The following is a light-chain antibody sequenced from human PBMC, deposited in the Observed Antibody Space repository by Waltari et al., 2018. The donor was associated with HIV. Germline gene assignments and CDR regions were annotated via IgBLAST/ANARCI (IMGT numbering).Light chain of an antibody. CDR3: QQYNNWPYT. J-gene: IGKJ2*01. V-gene: IGKV3-15*01. CDR2: TAS. Sequence: GETATLSCRASQGVNINLAWYQQKPGQAPRLLIYTASTRATGIPVRFSGSGSGTEFTLTITSLQSEDFTIYYCQQYNNWPYTFGQGTKLEI. CDR1: QGVNIN.